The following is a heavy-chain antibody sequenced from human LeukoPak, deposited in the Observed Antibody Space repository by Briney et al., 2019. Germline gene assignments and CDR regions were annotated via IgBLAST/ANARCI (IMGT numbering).Heavy chain of an antibody. J-gene: IGHJ6*02. V-gene: IGHV4-59*08. CDR1: GGSISSYY. Sequence: PSETLSLTCTVSGGSISSYYWSWIRQPPGKGLEWIGYIYYSGSTNYNPSLKSRVTISVDTSKNQFSLKLSPVTAADTAVYYCARRYSGYYGMDVWGQGTTVTVSS. D-gene: IGHD4-11*01. CDR3: ARRYSGYYGMDV. CDR2: IYYSGST.